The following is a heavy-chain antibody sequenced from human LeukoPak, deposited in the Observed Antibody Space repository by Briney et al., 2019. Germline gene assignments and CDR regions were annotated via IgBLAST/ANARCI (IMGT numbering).Heavy chain of an antibody. CDR3: ANPITMVSYIDV. CDR2: ISGSDGST. CDR1: GFTFSSCA. Sequence: QSGGSLRLSCAAPGFTFSSCAMSWVRQAPGKGLEWVSTISGSDGSTDYAHSVTGRFTISRDNSKNTVYLQMNSLRAEDTAVYYCANPITMVSYIDVWGQGTTVTDSS. V-gene: IGHV3-23*01. D-gene: IGHD3-10*01. J-gene: IGHJ6*02.